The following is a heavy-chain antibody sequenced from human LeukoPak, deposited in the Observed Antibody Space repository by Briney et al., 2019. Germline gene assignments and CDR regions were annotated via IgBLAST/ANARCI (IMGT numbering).Heavy chain of an antibody. Sequence: SETLSLTCTVSGGSISSGDYYWSWIRQPPGKGLEWIGYIYYSGSTYYNPSLKSRVTISVDTSKNHFSLKVRSVTATDTAVYYCARAEVTAGTKYFDLWGRGTLVTVSS. CDR1: GGSISSGDYY. J-gene: IGHJ2*01. V-gene: IGHV4-30-4*08. CDR3: ARAEVTAGTKYFDL. CDR2: IYYSGST. D-gene: IGHD6-19*01.